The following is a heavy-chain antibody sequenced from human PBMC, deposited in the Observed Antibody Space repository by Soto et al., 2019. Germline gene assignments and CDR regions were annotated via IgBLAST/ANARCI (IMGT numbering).Heavy chain of an antibody. V-gene: IGHV3-48*02. CDR2: ISSSSSSTI. CDR3: AREIKGQYDSSGYYYVGLDY. D-gene: IGHD3-22*01. CDR1: GFTFSSYS. J-gene: IGHJ4*02. Sequence: PGGSLRLSCAASGFTFSSYSMNWVRQAPGKGLEWVSYISSSSSSTIYYADSVKGRFTISRDNAKNSLYLQMNSLRDEDTAVYYCAREIKGQYDSSGYYYVGLDYWGQGTLVTVSS.